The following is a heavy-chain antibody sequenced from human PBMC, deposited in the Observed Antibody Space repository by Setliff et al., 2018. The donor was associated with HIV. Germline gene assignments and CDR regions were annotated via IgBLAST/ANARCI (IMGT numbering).Heavy chain of an antibody. CDR2: IYNTGST. D-gene: IGHD2-15*01. V-gene: IGHV4-31*03. J-gene: IGHJ5*02. CDR3: ARAPLSGGSFGWLDP. CDR1: GGSISSGGFY. Sequence: SETLSLTCTVPGGSISSGGFYGTWIRQHPGKGLEWIGYIYNTGSTYHSPSLESRVTISIDTSKNQFSLKLSSVTAADTAVYYCARAPLSGGSFGWLDPWGQGTLVTVSS.